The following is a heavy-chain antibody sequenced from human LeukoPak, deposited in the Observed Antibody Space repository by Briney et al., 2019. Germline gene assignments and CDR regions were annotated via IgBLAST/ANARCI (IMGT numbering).Heavy chain of an antibody. CDR1: GFTFSSYE. J-gene: IGHJ4*02. V-gene: IGHV3-53*01. CDR3: ATRSAYYTYYFDY. D-gene: IGHD3-22*01. Sequence: PGGSLRLSCAASGFTFSSYEMNWVRQAPGKGLEWVSVIYSGGSTYYADSVKGRFTISRDNSKNTLYLQMNSLRAEDTAVYYCATRSAYYTYYFDYWGQGTLVTVSS. CDR2: IYSGGST.